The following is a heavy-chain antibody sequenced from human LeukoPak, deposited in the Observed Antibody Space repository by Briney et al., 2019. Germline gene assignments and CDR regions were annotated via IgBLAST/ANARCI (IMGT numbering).Heavy chain of an antibody. D-gene: IGHD3-16*01. J-gene: IGHJ4*02. Sequence: GSLRLSCVASGFSFSNAWMNWVRQAPGKGLEWVGRIRNQAHGGTTDYAVPVKGRFTISRDDSQNTLYLQMNSLKTEDTAVYYCTQTGGPFDYWGQGILVTVSS. V-gene: IGHV3-15*07. CDR2: IRNQAHGGTT. CDR1: GFSFSNAW. CDR3: TQTGGPFDY.